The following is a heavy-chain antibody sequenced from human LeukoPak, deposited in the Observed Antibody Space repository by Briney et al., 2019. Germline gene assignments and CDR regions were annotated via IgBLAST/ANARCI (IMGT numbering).Heavy chain of an antibody. J-gene: IGHJ4*02. CDR2: IKQDGSEK. Sequence: GGSLRLSCAASGFTFSSYWMSWVRQAPGKGLEWVANIKQDGSEKYYVDSVKGRFTISRDNAKNSLYLQMNSLRAEDTAVYYCARAKDRPLRYFDWLFEPYDYWGQGTLVTVSS. CDR3: ARAKDRPLRYFDWLFEPYDY. CDR1: GFTFSSYW. D-gene: IGHD3-9*01. V-gene: IGHV3-7*01.